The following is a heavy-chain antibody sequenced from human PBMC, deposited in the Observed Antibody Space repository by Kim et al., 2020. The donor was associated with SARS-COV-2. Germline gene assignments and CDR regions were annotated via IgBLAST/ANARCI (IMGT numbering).Heavy chain of an antibody. CDR2: ISSSGSTI. V-gene: IGHV3-48*03. CDR1: GFTFSSYE. D-gene: IGHD6-6*01. J-gene: IGHJ6*02. Sequence: GGSLRLSCAASGFTFSSYEMNWVRQAPGKGLEWVSYISSSGSTIYYADSVKGRFTISRDNAKNSLYLQMNSLRAEDTAVYYCARDRSRVSSSSGTYYYYYGMDVWGQGTTVTVSS. CDR3: ARDRSRVSSSSGTYYYYYGMDV.